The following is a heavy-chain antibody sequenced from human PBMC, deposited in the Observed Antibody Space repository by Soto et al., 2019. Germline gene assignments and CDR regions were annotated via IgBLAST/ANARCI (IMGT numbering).Heavy chain of an antibody. Sequence: PSETLSLTCAFYCGSFIGYYWSWIRQPPGKGLEWIGEINHSGSTNYNPSLKSRVTISVDTSKNQFSLKLSSVTAADTAVYYCARGPTTSYYYDSSGYFRFPYFDYWGQGTLVTVSS. CDR1: CGSFIGYY. CDR2: INHSGST. CDR3: ARGPTTSYYYDSSGYFRFPYFDY. J-gene: IGHJ4*02. D-gene: IGHD3-22*01. V-gene: IGHV4-34*01.